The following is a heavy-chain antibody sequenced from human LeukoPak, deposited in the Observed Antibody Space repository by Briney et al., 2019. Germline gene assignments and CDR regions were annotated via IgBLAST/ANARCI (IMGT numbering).Heavy chain of an antibody. V-gene: IGHV1-8*01. Sequence: ASVKVSCKASGYTFTSYDINWVRQATGQGLEWMGWMNPNSGNTGYAQKFQGRVTMTRNTSISTAYMELSSLRSEDTAVYYCARYVSRGVIRPYYCYYMDVSDKGTTVTVSS. CDR1: GYTFTSYD. CDR3: ARYVSRGVIRPYYCYYMDV. J-gene: IGHJ6*03. D-gene: IGHD3-10*01. CDR2: MNPNSGNT.